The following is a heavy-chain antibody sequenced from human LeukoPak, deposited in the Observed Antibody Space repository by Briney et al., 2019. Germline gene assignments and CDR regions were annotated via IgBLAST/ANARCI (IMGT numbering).Heavy chain of an antibody. D-gene: IGHD3-10*01. V-gene: IGHV1-18*01. CDR1: GGTFSSYA. Sequence: ASVKVSCKASGGTFSSYAISWVRQAPGQGLEWMGWISAYNGNTNYAQKLQGRVTMTTDTSTSTAYMELRSLRSDDTAVYYCARDLSGAFDIWGQGTMVTVSS. CDR2: ISAYNGNT. CDR3: ARDLSGAFDI. J-gene: IGHJ3*02.